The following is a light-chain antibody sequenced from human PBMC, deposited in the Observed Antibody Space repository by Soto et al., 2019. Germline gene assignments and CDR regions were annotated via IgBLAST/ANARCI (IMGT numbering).Light chain of an antibody. J-gene: IGKJ4*01. CDR2: DAS. CDR3: QQRSNWLT. CDR1: QSVSSY. Sequence: EIVLTQSPATLSLSPGERATLSCRASQSVSSYLAWYQQKPGQAPRLLIYDASNRATGIPARFSGSGSGTDFTLTISSLEPEDFAVYYCQQRSNWLTFGGGTRWISN. V-gene: IGKV3-11*01.